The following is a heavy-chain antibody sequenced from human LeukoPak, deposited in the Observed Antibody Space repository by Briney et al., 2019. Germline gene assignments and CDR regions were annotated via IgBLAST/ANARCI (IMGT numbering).Heavy chain of an antibody. D-gene: IGHD2-2*01. CDR3: AKERVRCSSSSCYPDAFDI. CDR1: GFTFSNYA. Sequence: GGSLRLSCAASGFTFSNYAMSWVRQAPGKGLEWVSAISGSGGTTYYADSVKGRFTISRDNFENTLYLQMNSLRADDTASYYCAKERVRCSSSSCYPDAFDIWGQGTMVTVSS. J-gene: IGHJ3*02. V-gene: IGHV3-23*01. CDR2: ISGSGGTT.